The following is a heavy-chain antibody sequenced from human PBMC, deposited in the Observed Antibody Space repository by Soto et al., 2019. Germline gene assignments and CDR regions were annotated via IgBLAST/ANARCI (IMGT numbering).Heavy chain of an antibody. Sequence: SQTLTLIGAISCNGISSNSAAGKWLRKSPSRGLEWLGRTYYRSKWYNDYAVSVKSRITINPDTSKNQFSLQLNSVTPEDTAVYYCARGIILTQWSHAFDIWGQGTMVTVSS. CDR1: CNGISSNSAA. J-gene: IGHJ3*02. CDR3: ARGIILTQWSHAFDI. CDR2: TYYRSKWYN. D-gene: IGHD3-9*01. V-gene: IGHV6-1*01.